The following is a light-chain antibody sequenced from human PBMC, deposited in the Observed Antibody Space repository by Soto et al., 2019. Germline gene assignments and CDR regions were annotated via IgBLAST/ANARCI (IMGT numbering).Light chain of an antibody. Sequence: VLTQPPSLSGAPGQRVTISCTGSGSNIGAPYDVHWYQHLPGAAPKLLIYGSTNRPSGVPGRFSGSKSGTSASLAITGLQAEDEADYYCQSYDSSLSGYVFGAGTKVTVL. CDR2: GST. CDR1: GSNIGAPYD. V-gene: IGLV1-40*01. J-gene: IGLJ1*01. CDR3: QSYDSSLSGYV.